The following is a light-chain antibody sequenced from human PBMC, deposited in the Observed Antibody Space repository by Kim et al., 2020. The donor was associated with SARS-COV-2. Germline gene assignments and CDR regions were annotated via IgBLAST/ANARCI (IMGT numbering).Light chain of an antibody. CDR2: WAS. Sequence: DIVMTQSPDSLAVSLGERATINCKSSQSVLYSSNNKNYLAWYQQKPGQPPKLLIYWASTRESGVPDRFSGSGSGTDFTLTISSLQAEDVAVYYCQQYYSTPPTFGQGTXVDIK. CDR3: QQYYSTPPT. J-gene: IGKJ1*01. CDR1: QSVLYSSNNKNY. V-gene: IGKV4-1*01.